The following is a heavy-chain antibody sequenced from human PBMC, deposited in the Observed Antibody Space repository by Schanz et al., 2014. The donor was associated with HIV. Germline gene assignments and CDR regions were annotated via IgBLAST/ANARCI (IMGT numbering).Heavy chain of an antibody. D-gene: IGHD3-22*01. CDR1: GGSISSGGHY. Sequence: QVQLQESGPGLVKPSQTLSLTCTVAGGSISSGGHYWSWIRQHPAKGLEWIGYMYYSGSTYYNPSLQSRVTISVDTSKNQFSLKLSSVTAADTAVYYCARVPPSDSSGYYPFDYWGQGTLVTVPS. CDR2: MYYSGST. J-gene: IGHJ4*02. V-gene: IGHV4-31*03. CDR3: ARVPPSDSSGYYPFDY.